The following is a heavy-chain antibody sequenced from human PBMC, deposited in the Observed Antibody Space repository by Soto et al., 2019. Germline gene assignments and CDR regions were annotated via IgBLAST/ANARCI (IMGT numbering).Heavy chain of an antibody. CDR2: ISGSGAFT. CDR1: GFTFSSYA. Sequence: PGGSLRLSCAASGFTFSSYAMTWVRQAPGKGLEWVSTISGSGAFTYYADSVKGRFTISRDNPKNTLYLQMNSLRAGDTAVYYCAKRAYCTSTSCYDDYWGQGTLVTVSS. J-gene: IGHJ4*02. V-gene: IGHV3-23*01. D-gene: IGHD2-2*01. CDR3: AKRAYCTSTSCYDDY.